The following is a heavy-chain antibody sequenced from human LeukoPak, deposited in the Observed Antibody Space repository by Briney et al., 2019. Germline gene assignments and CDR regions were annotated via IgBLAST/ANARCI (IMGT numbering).Heavy chain of an antibody. D-gene: IGHD6-13*01. CDR1: GFTFTTYA. CDR2: ISTDGGGT. Sequence: GGSLRLSCAASGFTFTTYAMHWVRQAPGRGLEYVSAISTDGGGTYYANSVKGRFTISRDNSKNTLYLQMGSLRVEDMAVYYCARYSSGSCHDYWGQGTLVTVSS. V-gene: IGHV3-64*01. J-gene: IGHJ4*02. CDR3: ARYSSGSCHDY.